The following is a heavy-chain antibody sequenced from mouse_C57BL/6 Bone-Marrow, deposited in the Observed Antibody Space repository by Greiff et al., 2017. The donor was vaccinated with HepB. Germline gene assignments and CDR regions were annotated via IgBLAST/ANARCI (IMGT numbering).Heavy chain of an antibody. J-gene: IGHJ1*03. V-gene: IGHV5-15*01. Sequence: VQLKESGGGLVQPGGSLKLSCAASGFTFSDYGMAWVRQAPRKGPEWVAFISNLAYSIYYADTVTGRFTISRENAKNTLYLEMSSLRSEDTAMYYCARNYYGSSYEWYFDVWGTGTTVTVSS. CDR1: GFTFSDYG. CDR2: ISNLAYSI. D-gene: IGHD1-1*01. CDR3: ARNYYGSSYEWYFDV.